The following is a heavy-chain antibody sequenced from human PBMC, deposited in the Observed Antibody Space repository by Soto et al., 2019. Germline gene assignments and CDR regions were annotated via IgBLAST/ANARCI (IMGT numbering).Heavy chain of an antibody. CDR3: TTDLQAYCDGTTCYAGNYYYDDMDV. CDR1: GFSFRNAW. Sequence: GGSLRLSCAASGFSFRNAWMSWVRQAPGKELEWVGHIKSQGDGGTRDYAAPVKGRFTISRDDSKNTLFLQMNSLKNEDTAVYFCTTDLQAYCDGTTCYAGNYYYDDMDVWGQGTTVTVS. CDR2: IKSQGDGGTR. V-gene: IGHV3-15*01. J-gene: IGHJ6*02. D-gene: IGHD2-2*01.